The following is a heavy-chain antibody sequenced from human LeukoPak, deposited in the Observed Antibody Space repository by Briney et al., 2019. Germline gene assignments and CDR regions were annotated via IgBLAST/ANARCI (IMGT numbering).Heavy chain of an antibody. CDR1: GGSIRSGDHH. V-gene: IGHV4-39*07. J-gene: IGHJ6*03. Sequence: SSETLSLTCSVSGGSIRSGDHHWAWVRQPPGKGLEFIGSLDESGRPYYNRPLKSRVSISGDTSGKQFSLNLTSVTAADTAVYFCARDLAGYPFFMDVWGRGTTVIVSS. CDR3: ARDLAGYPFFMDV. D-gene: IGHD2-15*01. CDR2: LDESGRP.